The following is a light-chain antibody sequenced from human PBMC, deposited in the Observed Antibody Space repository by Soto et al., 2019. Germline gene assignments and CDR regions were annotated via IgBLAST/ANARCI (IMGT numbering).Light chain of an antibody. V-gene: IGKV1-6*01. CDR1: QGIRND. CDR3: LQDYNYPRT. CDR2: AAS. J-gene: IGKJ1*01. Sequence: AIQMTQSASYLVAFVGHTFTITCRASQGIRNDLGWYQQKPGKAPKLLIYAASSLQSGVPSRFSGSGSGTDFTLTSSSLQPEDFATYYCLQDYNYPRTFGQGTKVDIK.